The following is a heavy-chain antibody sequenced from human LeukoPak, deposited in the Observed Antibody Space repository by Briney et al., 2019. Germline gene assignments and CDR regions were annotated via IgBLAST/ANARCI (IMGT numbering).Heavy chain of an antibody. CDR1: GFTFSDYY. J-gene: IGHJ4*02. D-gene: IGHD5-12*01. V-gene: IGHV3-23*01. CDR2: ISGSGGST. CDR3: AKRFATRYSGYDR. Sequence: PGGSLRLSCAASGFTFSDYYMSWIRQAPGKGLEWVSAISGSGGSTYYTDSVKGRFTISRDNSKNTLYLQMNSLRAEDTAVYYCAKRFATRYSGYDRWGQGTLVTVSS.